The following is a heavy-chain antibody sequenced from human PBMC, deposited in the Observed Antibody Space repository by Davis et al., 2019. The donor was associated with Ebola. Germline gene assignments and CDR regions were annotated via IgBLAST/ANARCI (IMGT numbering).Heavy chain of an antibody. J-gene: IGHJ4*02. V-gene: IGHV3-30*18. Sequence: GESLKISCAASGFTFSSYGMHWVRQAPGKGLEWVAVISYDGSNKYYADSVKGRFTISRDNSKNTLYLQMNSLRAEDTAVYYCAKPDRVLLWFGVLLDYWGQGTLVTVSS. CDR1: GFTFSSYG. D-gene: IGHD3-10*01. CDR3: AKPDRVLLWFGVLLDY. CDR2: ISYDGSNK.